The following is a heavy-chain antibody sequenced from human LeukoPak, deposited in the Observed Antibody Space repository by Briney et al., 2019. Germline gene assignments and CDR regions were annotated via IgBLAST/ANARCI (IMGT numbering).Heavy chain of an antibody. D-gene: IGHD3-10*01. J-gene: IGHJ4*02. CDR3: ATEDYYGSGYDF. Sequence: GGSLRLSCAASGITFNDAWMSWVRQAPGKGLEWVGRIKTIKEDGTTDYAAPVKGRFTISRDDSENTLYLQMKSLKTEDTAVYYCATEDYYGSGYDFWGQGTLVTVSS. CDR2: IKTIKEDGTT. V-gene: IGHV3-15*05. CDR1: GITFNDAW.